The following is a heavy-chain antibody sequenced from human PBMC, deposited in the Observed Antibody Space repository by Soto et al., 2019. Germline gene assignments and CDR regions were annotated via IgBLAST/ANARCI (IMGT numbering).Heavy chain of an antibody. CDR1: GFSLSTSGVG. CDR3: ARDDYGGDALDY. J-gene: IGHJ4*02. CDR2: IYWDDDK. D-gene: IGHD2-21*02. V-gene: IGHV2-5*02. Sequence: QITLKESGPTLVKPTQTLTLTCTFSGFSLSTSGVGVGWIRQPPGKALEWLALIYWDDDKRYSPSLKNRLTITKDTSKNQVVLTMTNMDPVDTATYYCARDDYGGDALDYWGQGTLVTVSS.